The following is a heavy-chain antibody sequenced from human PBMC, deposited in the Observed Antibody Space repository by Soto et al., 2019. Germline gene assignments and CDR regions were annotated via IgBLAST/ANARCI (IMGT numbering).Heavy chain of an antibody. D-gene: IGHD6-13*01. J-gene: IGHJ4*02. Sequence: GGSLRLSCAASGFTFSSYAMSWVRQAPGKGLEWVSAISGSGGRTSYADSVTGRFTISRDNSKNTLYLQMNSLRAEDTAVYYCAKENGYSSSWFEFDYWGKGTLVTVSS. CDR1: GFTFSSYA. V-gene: IGHV3-23*01. CDR2: ISGSGGRT. CDR3: AKENGYSSSWFEFDY.